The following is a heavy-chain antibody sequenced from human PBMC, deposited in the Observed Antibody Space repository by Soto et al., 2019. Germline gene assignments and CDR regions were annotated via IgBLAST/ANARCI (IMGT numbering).Heavy chain of an antibody. CDR2: IIPIFGTA. D-gene: IGHD4-17*01. Sequence: QVQLVQSGAEVRKPGSSVKVSCKASGGTFSSYAISWVRQAPGQGLEWMGGIIPIFGTANYAQKFQGRVTSTADKSTSTAYMELRSLRYEDTAMYYCASTVTTTVNAFDIWGQETMVTVSS. CDR1: GGTFSSYA. CDR3: ASTVTTTVNAFDI. J-gene: IGHJ3*02. V-gene: IGHV1-69*06.